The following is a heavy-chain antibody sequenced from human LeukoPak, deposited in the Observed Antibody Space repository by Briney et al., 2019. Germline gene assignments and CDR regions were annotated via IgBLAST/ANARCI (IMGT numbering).Heavy chain of an antibody. J-gene: IGHJ4*02. V-gene: IGHV4-59*01. D-gene: IGHD6-19*01. CDR2: IYYSGST. CDR3: ARAEAVAGTHPFDY. CDR1: GGSISSYY. Sequence: SETPSLTCTVSGGSISSYYWSWIRQPPGKGLEWIGYIYYSGSTNYNPSLKSRVTISVDTSKNQFSLKLSSVTAADTAVYYCARAEAVAGTHPFDYWGQGTLVTVSS.